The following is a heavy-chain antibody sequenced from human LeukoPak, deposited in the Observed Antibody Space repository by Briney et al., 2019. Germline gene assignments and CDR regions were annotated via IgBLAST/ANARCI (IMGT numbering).Heavy chain of an antibody. Sequence: SETLSRTCTVSGGSISSYYWSWIRQPPGKELEWIGYIYYSGSTNYNPSLKSRVTISVDTSKNQFSLKLSSVTAADTAVYYCARGRMALFDPWGQGTLVTVSS. J-gene: IGHJ5*02. CDR3: ARGRMALFDP. D-gene: IGHD2-15*01. V-gene: IGHV4-59*01. CDR2: IYYSGST. CDR1: GGSISSYY.